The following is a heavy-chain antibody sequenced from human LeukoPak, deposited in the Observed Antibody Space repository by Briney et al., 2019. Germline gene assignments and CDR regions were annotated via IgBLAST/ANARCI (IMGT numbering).Heavy chain of an antibody. J-gene: IGHJ3*02. V-gene: IGHV5-51*01. CDR2: IYTGDSDT. CDR3: ARVVMATPRAFDI. Sequence: GESLKISCEGAGYSFTSYWIGWVRQMAGKGLGWVGIIYTGDSDTRVSPSFHSQVTISADQSLSTAYLQWSSLKASDTAMYYCARVVMATPRAFDIWGQGTVVSVSS. D-gene: IGHD5-24*01. CDR1: GYSFTSYW.